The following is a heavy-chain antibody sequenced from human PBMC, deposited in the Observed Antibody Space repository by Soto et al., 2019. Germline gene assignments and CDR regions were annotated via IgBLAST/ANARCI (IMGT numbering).Heavy chain of an antibody. CDR3: AKDPKQQPVLLSSFDY. V-gene: IGHV3-23*01. D-gene: IGHD6-13*01. CDR2: ISGSGGST. CDR1: GFTFSSYA. J-gene: IGHJ4*02. Sequence: GGSLRLSCAASGFTFSSYAMSWVRQAPGKGLEWVSAISGSGGSTYYADSVKGRFTISRDNSKNTLYLQMNSLRAEDTAVYYCAKDPKQQPVLLSSFDYWGQGTLVTVSS.